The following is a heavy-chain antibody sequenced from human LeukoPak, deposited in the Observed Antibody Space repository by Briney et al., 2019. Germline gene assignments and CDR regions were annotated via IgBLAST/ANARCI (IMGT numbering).Heavy chain of an antibody. V-gene: IGHV4-30-4*01. CDR1: GGSISSTNYY. J-gene: IGHJ3*02. CDR2: ISYSGSD. CDR3: ARDIAGKDSFYI. Sequence: PSETLSLTCTVSGGSISSTNYYWSWVRQPPGKGLEWIGYISYSGSDYYNPSLKSRVILSVDTSENQFSLKLSSVTAADTAVYFCARDIAGKDSFYIWGQGTMVTVSS. D-gene: IGHD6-13*01.